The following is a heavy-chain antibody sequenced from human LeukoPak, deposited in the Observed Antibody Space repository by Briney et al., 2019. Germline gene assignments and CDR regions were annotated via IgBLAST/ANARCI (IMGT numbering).Heavy chain of an antibody. CDR3: ARALYHTFDY. D-gene: IGHD2-2*01. CDR2: ISANNNNT. CDR1: GYTFTGYY. V-gene: IGHV1-18*04. Sequence: ASVKVSCKASGYTFTGYYMHWVRQAPGQGLEWMGWISANNNNTDNVQRLQGRVTMTTDTSTSTAYMELRSLRSDDTAVYYCARALYHTFDYWGQGTLVTVSS. J-gene: IGHJ4*02.